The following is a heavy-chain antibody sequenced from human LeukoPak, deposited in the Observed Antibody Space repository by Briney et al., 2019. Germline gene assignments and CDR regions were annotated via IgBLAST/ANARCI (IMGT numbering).Heavy chain of an antibody. CDR1: GDSIASSSYY. CDR3: ARRLYSSSRHFDP. CDR2: ISYSGTT. Sequence: PSETLSHPCTVSGDSIASSSYYWGWIRQPPGKGLEWIGNISYSGTTYFNPSLKSRVTISVDTSKNQVSLKLSSVTAADTAVYYCARRLYSSSRHFDPWGQGTLVSVSS. D-gene: IGHD6-6*01. V-gene: IGHV4-39*01. J-gene: IGHJ5*02.